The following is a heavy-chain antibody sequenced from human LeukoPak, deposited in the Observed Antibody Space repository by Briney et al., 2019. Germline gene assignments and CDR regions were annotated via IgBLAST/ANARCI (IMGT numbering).Heavy chain of an antibody. V-gene: IGHV4-59*01. Sequence: PSETLSLTCTVSGGSISSYYWSWIRQPPGKGLEWIGYIYYSGSTNYNPSLKSRVTISVDTSKNQFSLKLSSVTAADTAVYYCARAVTYYYDSSGTHWYFDLWGRGTLVTVSS. CDR3: ARAVTYYYDSSGTHWYFDL. CDR1: GGSISSYY. J-gene: IGHJ2*01. D-gene: IGHD3-22*01. CDR2: IYYSGST.